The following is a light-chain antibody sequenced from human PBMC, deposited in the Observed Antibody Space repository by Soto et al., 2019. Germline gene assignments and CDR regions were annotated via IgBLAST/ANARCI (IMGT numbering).Light chain of an antibody. CDR2: AAA. CDR3: LQHNSYPRT. J-gene: IGKJ1*01. CDR1: QGISSW. Sequence: DIQMTQSPSSVSASVGDRVTITCRASQGISSWLAWYQQVPGKAPKLLIYAAATLQSGVSSRFSGSYSGTDFTLTISSLQPEDFATYYCLQHNSYPRTFGQGTKVEIK. V-gene: IGKV1D-12*01.